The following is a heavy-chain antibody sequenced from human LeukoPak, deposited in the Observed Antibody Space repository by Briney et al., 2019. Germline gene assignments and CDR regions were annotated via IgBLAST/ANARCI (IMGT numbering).Heavy chain of an antibody. CDR2: MNPNSGNT. CDR1: GYTSTSYG. Sequence: ASVKVSCKASGYTSTSYGINWVRQATGQGLEWMGWMNPNSGNTGYAQKFQGRVTMTRNTSTSTAYMELSSLRSEDTAVYYCARWGPWIQTSFYYGMDVWGQGTTVTVSS. J-gene: IGHJ6*02. V-gene: IGHV1-8*01. CDR3: ARWGPWIQTSFYYGMDV. D-gene: IGHD5-18*01.